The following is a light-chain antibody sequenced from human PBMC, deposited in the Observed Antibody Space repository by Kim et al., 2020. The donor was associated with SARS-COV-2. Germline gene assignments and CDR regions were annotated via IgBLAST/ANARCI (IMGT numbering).Light chain of an antibody. CDR1: QGISNY. J-gene: IGKJ1*01. CDR2: AAS. Sequence: DIQMTQSPSSLSASVGDGVTITCRASQGISNYLAWYQQKPGEAPKLLIYAASTLQFGVSTRFSGSGSGTEFTLTISDLQPEDVATYYCQQYSNRWTFGQGTKVDIK. V-gene: IGKV1-27*01. CDR3: QQYSNRWT.